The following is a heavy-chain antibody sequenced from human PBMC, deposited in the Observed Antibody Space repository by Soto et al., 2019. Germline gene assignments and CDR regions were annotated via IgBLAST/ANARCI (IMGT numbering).Heavy chain of an antibody. CDR3: ARGGDFTHYDFWSGPDY. J-gene: IGHJ4*02. Sequence: ASVKVSCKASACTFSSYAISWVRQAPGQGLEWMGGIIPIFGTANYAQKFQGRVTITADESTSTAYMELSSVRSEDTAVYYCARGGDFTHYDFWSGPDYWGQGTLVTVSS. V-gene: IGHV1-69*13. D-gene: IGHD3-3*01. CDR1: ACTFSSYA. CDR2: IIPIFGTA.